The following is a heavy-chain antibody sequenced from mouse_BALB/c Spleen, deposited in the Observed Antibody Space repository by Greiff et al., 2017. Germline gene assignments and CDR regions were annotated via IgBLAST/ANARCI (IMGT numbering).Heavy chain of an antibody. J-gene: IGHJ4*01. CDR3: AAYGNYGDYCAIDD. V-gene: IGHV3-6*02. D-gene: IGHD2-1*01. CDR1: GFSFTSCYF. CDR2: ISDDGSN. Sequence: VQLLQSGPGFVKPSQSLSLSCSVTGFSFTSCYFWNWIRQLPGNILELMGDISDDGSNYYNPSLKNRITISRDTSKNQFFLKLNSVTTEDTATYYCAAYGNYGDYCAIDDWGQGTSVTVSS.